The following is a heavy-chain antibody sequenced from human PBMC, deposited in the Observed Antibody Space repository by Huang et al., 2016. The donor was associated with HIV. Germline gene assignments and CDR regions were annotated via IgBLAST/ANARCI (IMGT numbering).Heavy chain of an antibody. V-gene: IGHV1-18*04. Sequence: QVQLVQSGAEVKKPGASVKVSCKASGYTFTSYGIRLVRQAPGQGLEWMGWCSAYNGNTNYAQKVQGRVTMTTDTSTSTAYMELRSLRSDDTAVYYCARLYYDSSGYYSKYFDLWGRGTLVTVSS. CDR2: CSAYNGNT. J-gene: IGHJ2*01. CDR3: ARLYYDSSGYYSKYFDL. D-gene: IGHD3-22*01. CDR1: GYTFTSYG.